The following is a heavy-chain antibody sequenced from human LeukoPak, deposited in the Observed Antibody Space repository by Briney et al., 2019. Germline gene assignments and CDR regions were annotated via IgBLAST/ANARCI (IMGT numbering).Heavy chain of an antibody. J-gene: IGHJ4*02. V-gene: IGHV3-53*04. Sequence: GGSLRLSCAASGFTVSSNYMSWVRQAPGKGLEWVSVIYSGGSTNYAASVKGRFTISRHNSKNTLYLQMNSLRAEDTAVYYCGGSSSWYHFDYWGQGTLVTVSS. CDR1: GFTVSSNY. D-gene: IGHD6-13*01. CDR3: GGSSSWYHFDY. CDR2: IYSGGST.